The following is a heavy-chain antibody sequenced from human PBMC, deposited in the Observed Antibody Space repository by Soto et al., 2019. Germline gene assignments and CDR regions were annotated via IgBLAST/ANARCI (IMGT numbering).Heavy chain of an antibody. J-gene: IGHJ6*02. CDR2: IHYIGSI. Sequence: PSETLSLTCTVSGGSISYEYYHWTWIRQSPGKGLEWIGYIHYIGSIIYNPSFKSRVTISVDTSKNQFSLQLSSVTAADTAVYFCAREDDGGDRDYYGLDVWGQGTTVTV. V-gene: IGHV4-30-4*08. CDR1: GGSISYEYYH. CDR3: AREDDGGDRDYYGLDV. D-gene: IGHD2-21*02.